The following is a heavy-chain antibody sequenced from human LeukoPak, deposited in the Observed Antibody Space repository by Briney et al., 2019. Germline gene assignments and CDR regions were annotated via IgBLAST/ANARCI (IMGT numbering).Heavy chain of an antibody. CDR3: AKGLSSGSYYRGPFDY. CDR2: IGGSGGST. D-gene: IGHD1-26*01. CDR1: GFTFSSYG. V-gene: IGHV3-23*01. Sequence: GGSLRLSCAASGFTFSSYGMSWVRQAPGKGLEWVSAIGGSGGSTYYADSVKGRFTISRDNSKNTLYLQMNSLRAEDTAVYYCAKGLSSGSYYRGPFDYWGQGTLVTVSS. J-gene: IGHJ4*02.